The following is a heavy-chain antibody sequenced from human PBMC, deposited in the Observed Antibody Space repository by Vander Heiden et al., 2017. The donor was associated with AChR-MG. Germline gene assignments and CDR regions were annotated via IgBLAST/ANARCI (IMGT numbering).Heavy chain of an antibody. V-gene: IGHV3-9*01. CDR1: GFTFDAYA. D-gene: IGHD3-10*01. CDR3: AKVPYGSGSYYKGYFDY. J-gene: IGHJ4*02. Sequence: EVQLVESGGGLVQPGRSLRLPCAAPGFTFDAYAMHWVRQAPGKGLEWVSGISWNSGSIGYADSVKGRFTISRDNAKNSLYLQMNSLRAEDTALYYCAKVPYGSGSYYKGYFDYWGQGTLVTVSS. CDR2: ISWNSGSI.